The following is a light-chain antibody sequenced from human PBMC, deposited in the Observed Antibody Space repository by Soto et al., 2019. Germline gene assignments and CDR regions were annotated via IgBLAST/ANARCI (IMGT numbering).Light chain of an antibody. CDR1: HNDIGTYDY. CDR2: GVT. CDR3: RSFTSNRIYV. J-gene: IGLJ1*01. Sequence: QSVLTQPTSVSGSPGQSITISCTGNHNDIGTYDYVSWYQQHPGRAPRLLIHGVTTRPSGISDRFSDSKSGLTASLTISGLQPEDGADYYCRSFTSNRIYVFGPGTKV. V-gene: IGLV2-14*03.